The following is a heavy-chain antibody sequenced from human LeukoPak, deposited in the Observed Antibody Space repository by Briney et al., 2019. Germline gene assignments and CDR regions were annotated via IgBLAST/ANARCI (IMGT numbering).Heavy chain of an antibody. CDR1: GGSISSYY. CDR3: ARASFGVVNYYFDY. J-gene: IGHJ4*02. V-gene: IGHV4-4*07. Sequence: SETLSLTCTVSGGSISSYYWSWIRQPAGKGLEWIGRIYTSGSTNYNPSLKSRVAMSVDTSKNQFSLKLSSVTAADTAVYYCARASFGVVNYYFDYWGQGTLVTVSS. CDR2: IYTSGST. D-gene: IGHD3-3*01.